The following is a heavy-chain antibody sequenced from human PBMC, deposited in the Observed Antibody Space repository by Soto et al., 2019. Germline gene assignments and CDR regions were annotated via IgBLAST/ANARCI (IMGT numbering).Heavy chain of an antibody. D-gene: IGHD5-18*01. CDR1: GSSISPYY. Sequence: SVTLSLTCPVSGSSISPYYLNWLRQTPGGGLEWLGYIHYSGTTKYTPSLETRVTMSLDTSKNQFSLNLSSVTAADTAIYYCAGSNLRGYSYAYTWAQGTLVTVSS. CDR2: IHYSGTT. J-gene: IGHJ5*02. V-gene: IGHV4-59*01. CDR3: AGSNLRGYSYAYT.